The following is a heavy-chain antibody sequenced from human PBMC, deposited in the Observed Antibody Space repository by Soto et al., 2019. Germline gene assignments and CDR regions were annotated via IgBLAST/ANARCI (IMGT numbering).Heavy chain of an antibody. CDR3: ARWGGYIYRFGYFVY. J-gene: IGHJ4*02. Sequence: QVQLVESGGGVVQPGRSLRLSCAASGFTFSSYGMHWVRQAPGKGLEWVAVIWYDGSNKYYADSVKGRFTISRDNSKNTLYLQMNSLRAEDTAVYYCARWGGYIYRFGYFVYWGQGTLVTVSS. CDR1: GFTFSSYG. V-gene: IGHV3-33*01. D-gene: IGHD5-18*01. CDR2: IWYDGSNK.